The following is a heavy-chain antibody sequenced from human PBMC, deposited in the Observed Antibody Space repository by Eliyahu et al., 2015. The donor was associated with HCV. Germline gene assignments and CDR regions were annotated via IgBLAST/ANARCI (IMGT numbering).Heavy chain of an antibody. CDR3: ARDLSSGTSSTEGQVAPAIYAMDV. CDR2: INPSXGST. D-gene: IGHD2-2*01. J-gene: IGHJ6*02. V-gene: IGHV1-46*01. Sequence: QVQLVQSGAEVKKPGASVKVSCKASGYXFTSYYMHWVRXAPGQGLEWMGIINPSXGSTSYAQKFQGRVTMTRDTSTSTVYMELSSLRSEDTAVYSCARDLSSGTSSTEGQVAPAIYAMDVWGQGTTVTVSS. CDR1: GYXFTSYY.